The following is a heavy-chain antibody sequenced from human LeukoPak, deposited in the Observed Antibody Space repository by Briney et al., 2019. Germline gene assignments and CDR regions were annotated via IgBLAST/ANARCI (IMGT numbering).Heavy chain of an antibody. D-gene: IGHD3-22*01. V-gene: IGHV4-31*03. CDR1: GGSISSGGYY. J-gene: IGHJ5*02. CDR3: ARAHYYDSSGYTNWFDP. Sequence: SQTLSLTSTVSGGSISSGGYYWCWIRQPPGKGLEWIGYIYYSGSTYYNPSLKSRVTISVDTSKNQFSLKLSSVTAADTAVYYCARAHYYDSSGYTNWFDPWGQGTLVTVSS. CDR2: IYYSGST.